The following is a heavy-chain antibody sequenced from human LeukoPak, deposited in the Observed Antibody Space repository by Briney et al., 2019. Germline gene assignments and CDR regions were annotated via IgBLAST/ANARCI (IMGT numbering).Heavy chain of an antibody. CDR2: INPADSDT. CDR1: GYNFTNFW. CDR3: ARRPITMVRGVPGWFDP. Sequence: GEYLKISCKGFGYNFTNFWTGWVRQMPGRGLEWMGVINPADSDTRYSPSFQGQVTISADKSISTAYLQWSSLKASDTAMYYCARRPITMVRGVPGWFDPWGQGTLVTVSS. V-gene: IGHV5-51*01. J-gene: IGHJ5*02. D-gene: IGHD3-10*01.